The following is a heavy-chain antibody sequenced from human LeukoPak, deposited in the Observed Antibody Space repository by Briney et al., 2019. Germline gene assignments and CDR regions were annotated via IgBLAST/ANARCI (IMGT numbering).Heavy chain of an antibody. J-gene: IGHJ4*02. CDR3: IIGGWIQLWFFHY. CDR1: GITFNKAW. D-gene: IGHD5-18*01. V-gene: IGHV3-15*01. CDR2: IKSKTDGGTT. Sequence: PGGSLRLSCAASGITFNKAWMSWVRQTPGKGLEWVGRIKSKTDGGTTDYAAPVKGRFTISRDDSKNTLYLEMNSLKNEDTAVYYCIIGGWIQLWFFHYWGQGTLVTVSS.